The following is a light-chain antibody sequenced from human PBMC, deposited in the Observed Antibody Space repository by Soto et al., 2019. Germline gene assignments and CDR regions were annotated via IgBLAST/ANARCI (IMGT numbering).Light chain of an antibody. CDR2: GAS. V-gene: IGKV3-15*01. CDR3: QQYNNWPPLWT. Sequence: EIVFTQSPGTLSLSPGERATLSCRASQSVSNNYLAWYQQKPGQAPRLLIYGASTRATGIPARFSGSGSGTEFTLTISSLQSEDFAVYYCQQYNNWPPLWTFGQGTKVDIK. CDR1: QSVSNN. J-gene: IGKJ1*01.